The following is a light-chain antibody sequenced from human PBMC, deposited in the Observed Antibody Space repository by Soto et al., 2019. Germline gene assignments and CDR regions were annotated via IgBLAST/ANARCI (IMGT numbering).Light chain of an antibody. J-gene: IGLJ3*02. CDR1: SSDVGNYKY. Sequence: QSALTQSPSASGSPGQSVTISCTGTSSDVGNYKYVSWYQQHPGKAPKLMIYEVSKRPSGVPDRLSVSKSGNAASLTVSGLQVEDEADYYCSSYAGSNLWVFGGGTKLTVL. CDR2: EVS. V-gene: IGLV2-8*01. CDR3: SSYAGSNLWV.